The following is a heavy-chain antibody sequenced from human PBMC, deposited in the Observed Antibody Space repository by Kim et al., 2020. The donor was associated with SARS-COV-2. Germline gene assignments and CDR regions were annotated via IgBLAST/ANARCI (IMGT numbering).Heavy chain of an antibody. D-gene: IGHD1-7*01. CDR1: GGSFSGYY. CDR3: ARGFSRRNYLKWGYNWFDP. J-gene: IGHJ5*02. CDR2: INHSGST. Sequence: SETLSLTCAVYGGSFSGYYWSWIRQPPGKGLKWIGEINHSGSTNYNPSLKSRVTISVDTSKNQFSLNLSSVTAADTAVYYCARGFSRRNYLKWGYNWFDPWGQGTLVTVSS. V-gene: IGHV4-34*01.